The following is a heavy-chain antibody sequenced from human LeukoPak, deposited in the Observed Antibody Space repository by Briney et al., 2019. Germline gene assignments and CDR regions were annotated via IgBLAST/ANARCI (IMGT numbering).Heavy chain of an antibody. V-gene: IGHV3-23*01. D-gene: IGHD3-22*01. J-gene: IGHJ6*03. CDR1: GFTFSSYG. CDR3: AKEPPYYYDSSGYYHYYHYYMDV. Sequence: PGGTLRLSCAASGFTFSSYGMSWVRQAPGKGLEWVSAISGSGGSKYYADSVKGRFTISRDNSKNTLYLQMNSLRAEDTAVYYCAKEPPYYYDSSGYYHYYHYYMDVWGKGTTVTISS. CDR2: ISGSGGSK.